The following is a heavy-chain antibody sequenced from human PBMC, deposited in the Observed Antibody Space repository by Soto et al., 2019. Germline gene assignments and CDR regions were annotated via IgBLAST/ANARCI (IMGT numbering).Heavy chain of an antibody. CDR3: VKDAVTYSRVWDSCDL. CDR2: LHGSGGAA. D-gene: IGHD4-17*01. V-gene: IGHV3-23*01. Sequence: EAQLLESGGGLVQPGGSLRLSCVASGFTFRNYAMSWVRQAPGKGLEWVSSLHGSGGAAYFADSVKGRFNVSRDDSRETLYLQMGSLRVDYTATYDCVKDAVTYSRVWDSCDLWGQGTLVTVSS. J-gene: IGHJ5*02. CDR1: GFTFRNYA.